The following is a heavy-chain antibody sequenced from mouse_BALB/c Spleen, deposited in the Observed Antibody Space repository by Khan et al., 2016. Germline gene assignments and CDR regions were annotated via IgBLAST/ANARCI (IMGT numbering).Heavy chain of an antibody. J-gene: IGHJ3*01. CDR2: IYPGDGAT. CDR1: GYTSANYW. Sequence: QVQLQQSGAELARPGASVRLSCKASGYTSANYWMQWVKQRPGQGLEWIGSIYPGDGATRYSQKFKDKATLTAVKSSSSAYMHLRSVASEDSADYYGADVHFDYWGQGTLVTVSA. V-gene: IGHV1-87*01. CDR3: ADVHFDY.